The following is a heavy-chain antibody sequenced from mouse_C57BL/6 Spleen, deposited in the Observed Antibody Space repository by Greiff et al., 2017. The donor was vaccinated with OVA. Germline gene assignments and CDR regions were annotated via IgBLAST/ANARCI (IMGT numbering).Heavy chain of an antibody. CDR2: INPSSGYT. V-gene: IGHV1-7*01. CDR3: DRGMWAITTGGGEDAMDY. J-gene: IGHJ4*01. D-gene: IGHD1-1*01. CDR1: GYTFTSYW. Sequence: VQLQQSGAELAKPGASVKLSCKASGYTFTSYWMHWVKQRPGQGLEWIGYINPSSGYTKYNQKFKDKATLTADKSSSTAYMQLSSLTYEDSAVYDCDRGMWAITTGGGEDAMDYWGQGTSVTVSS.